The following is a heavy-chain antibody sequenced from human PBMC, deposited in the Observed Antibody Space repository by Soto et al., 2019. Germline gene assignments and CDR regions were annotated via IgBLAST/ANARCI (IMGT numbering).Heavy chain of an antibody. CDR3: ARGSNSYYFDY. CDR2: IKQDGSEK. D-gene: IGHD1-7*01. V-gene: IGHV3-7*03. J-gene: IGHJ4*02. Sequence: GESLKISCAASGFTFSSYWMSWVRQAPGKGLEWVANIKQDGSEKYYVDSVKGRFTISRDNAKNSLYLQMNSLRAEDTAVYYCARGSNSYYFDYWGQGTRVTVSS. CDR1: GFTFSSYW.